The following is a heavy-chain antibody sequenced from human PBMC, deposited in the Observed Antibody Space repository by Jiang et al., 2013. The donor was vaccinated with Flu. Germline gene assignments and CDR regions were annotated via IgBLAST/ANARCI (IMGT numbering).Heavy chain of an antibody. Sequence: SGAEVKKPGASVKVSCRASRYDFTSYAMNWVRQATGQRPEWMGWINTRNGNTRYSEKFQGRVTITRDTSTSTAYMEVSSLTSEDTAVYYCARDLIPLSRSGQWPFDFWGQGTLVTVSS. J-gene: IGHJ4*02. CDR1: RYDFTSYA. D-gene: IGHD6-19*01. CDR2: INTRNGNT. CDR3: ARDLIPLSRSGQWPFDF. V-gene: IGHV1-3*04.